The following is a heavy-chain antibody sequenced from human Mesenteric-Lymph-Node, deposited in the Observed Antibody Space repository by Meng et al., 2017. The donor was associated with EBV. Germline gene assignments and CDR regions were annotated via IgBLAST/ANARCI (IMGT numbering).Heavy chain of an antibody. CDR2: ISQSGYT. J-gene: IGHJ4*02. CDR3: ARGAIFGIVITYFDY. D-gene: IGHD3-3*02. CDR1: GGSFSRYH. Sequence: QVLLQQWGARLLEPSETLSLACESSGGSFSRYHWSWIRQPPGKGLEYIGEISQSGYTTYNPSLKSRVTISVDRSRNQFSLKMASVTAADTAVYYCARGAIFGIVITYFDYWSQGTLVTVSS. V-gene: IGHV4-34*01.